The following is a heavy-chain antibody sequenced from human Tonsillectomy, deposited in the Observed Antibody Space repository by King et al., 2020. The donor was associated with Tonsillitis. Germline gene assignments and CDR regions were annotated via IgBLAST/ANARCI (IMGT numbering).Heavy chain of an antibody. J-gene: IGHJ4*02. CDR3: AREGGVAVAASDY. CDR2: IYQSGTT. Sequence: VQLQESGPGLVKPSETLSLPCSVSGYCISSGYYWGWIRQAPGKGLEWIGNIYQSGTTYYNPSLKRRVTISVDTSKNEFSLKLTSVTAADTAIYYCAREGGVAVAASDYGGQGTLVTVSS. D-gene: IGHD6-19*01. CDR1: GYCISSGYY. V-gene: IGHV4-38-2*02.